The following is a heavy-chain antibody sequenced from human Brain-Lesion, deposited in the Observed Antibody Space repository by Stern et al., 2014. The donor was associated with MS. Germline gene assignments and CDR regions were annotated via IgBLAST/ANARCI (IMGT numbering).Heavy chain of an antibody. J-gene: IGHJ5*02. D-gene: IGHD2/OR15-2a*01. CDR3: AKDRQYLTYFFDH. V-gene: IGHV3-30*18. CDR2: VSYDGSNK. CDR1: GFTFGSCA. Sequence: QVQLVESGGGVVQPGPPLRLSCVASGFTFGSCAMHWVRQAPGKGLEWVAGVSYDGSNKYYADSVKGRFTISRDNSQNTLYMQMSSLRPEDTAVYYCAKDRQYLTYFFDHWGQGSLVTVSS.